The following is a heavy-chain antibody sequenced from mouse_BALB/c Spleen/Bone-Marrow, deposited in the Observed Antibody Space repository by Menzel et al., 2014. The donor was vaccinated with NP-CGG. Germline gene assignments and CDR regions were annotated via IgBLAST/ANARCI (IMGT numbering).Heavy chain of an antibody. Sequence: QVQLQQSGAELVRPGSSVKISCKASGFAFSNYGVNWVKQRPGLGLEWIGQIYPGDGDTNYNGKFKGRATLTAAKSSTTAYMQLRSLTSEDYAVYFCASVYDNGRGYAMDYWGQGTSVTVSS. D-gene: IGHD2-3*01. J-gene: IGHJ4*01. CDR3: ASVYDNGRGYAMDY. V-gene: IGHV1-80*01. CDR1: GFAFSNYG. CDR2: IYPGDGDT.